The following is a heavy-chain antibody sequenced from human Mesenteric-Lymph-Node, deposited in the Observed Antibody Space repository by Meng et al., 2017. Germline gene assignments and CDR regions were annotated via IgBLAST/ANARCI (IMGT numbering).Heavy chain of an antibody. J-gene: IGHJ4*02. CDR2: IFHSGRT. CDR1: GDSISSSNW. D-gene: IGHD3-3*01. Sequence: QVHLQESGPGLVKPSGTLSLPCAVSGDSISSSNWWNWLRQPPGKGLEWIGEIFHSGRTNFSPSLKSRVTISVDKSKNQFSLTLSSVTAADTAVYYCARGVGDIRVGFDHWGQGILVTVSS. V-gene: IGHV4-4*02. CDR3: ARGVGDIRVGFDH.